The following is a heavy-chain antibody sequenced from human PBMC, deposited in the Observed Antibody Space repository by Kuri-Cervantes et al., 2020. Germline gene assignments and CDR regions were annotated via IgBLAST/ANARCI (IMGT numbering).Heavy chain of an antibody. CDR1: GGTFSSYA. D-gene: IGHD3-3*01. J-gene: IGHJ6*03. V-gene: IGHV1-46*01. Sequence: ASVKVSCKASGGTFSSYAISWVRQAPGQGLEWMGIIDPSGGSTSYAQKFQGRVTMTRDTSTSTVYMELSSLRSEDSAVYYCGRSPTTIFGVEISLNNYYFYYMDVWGKGTTVTVSS. CDR2: IDPSGGST. CDR3: GRSPTTIFGVEISLNNYYFYYMDV.